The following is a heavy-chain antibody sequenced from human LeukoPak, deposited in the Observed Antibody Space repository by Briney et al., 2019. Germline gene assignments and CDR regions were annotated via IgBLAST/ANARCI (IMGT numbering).Heavy chain of an antibody. Sequence: GGSLRLSCAASGFTFSSYAMSWVRQAPGKGLEWVAVISYDGSNKYYADSVKGRFTISRDNSKNTLYLQMNSLRAEDTAVYYCARDLASSGSSSGYWGQGTLVAVSS. CDR1: GFTFSSYA. D-gene: IGHD6-6*01. CDR2: ISYDGSNK. J-gene: IGHJ4*02. V-gene: IGHV3-30-3*01. CDR3: ARDLASSGSSSGY.